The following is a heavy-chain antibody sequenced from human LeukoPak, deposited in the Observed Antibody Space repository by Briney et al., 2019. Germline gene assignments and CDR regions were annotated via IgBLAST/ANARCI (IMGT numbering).Heavy chain of an antibody. V-gene: IGHV4-59*01. J-gene: IGHJ5*02. CDR3: ARDSGIVATRGWFDP. Sequence: PSETLSLTCTVSGGSISSYYWSWIRQPPGKGLEWIGYIYYSGSTNYNPSLKSRVTISVDTSKNQFSLKLSSVTAADTAVYYCARDSGIVATRGWFDPWGQGTLVTVSS. CDR1: GGSISSYY. CDR2: IYYSGST. D-gene: IGHD5-12*01.